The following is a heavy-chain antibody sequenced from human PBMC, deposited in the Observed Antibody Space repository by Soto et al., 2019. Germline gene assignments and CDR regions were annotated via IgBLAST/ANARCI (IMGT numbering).Heavy chain of an antibody. D-gene: IGHD1-1*01. CDR1: GFTFSYHH. CDR3: ASLMGTSFDL. V-gene: IGHV3-72*01. J-gene: IGHJ4*02. Sequence: QPWLCLRLSCAPSGFTFSYHHMDWVRQAPGKGLQWLGRARNKANRYTPAYAASVKGRFTITRDDYKNSLFLQMNRLKTEDTAVYFCASLMGTSFDLWGQGTLVTVSS. CDR2: ARNKANRYTP.